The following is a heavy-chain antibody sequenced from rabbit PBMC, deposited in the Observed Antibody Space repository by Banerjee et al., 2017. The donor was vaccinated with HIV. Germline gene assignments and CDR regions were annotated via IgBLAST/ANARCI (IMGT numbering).Heavy chain of an antibody. V-gene: IGHV1S47*01. J-gene: IGHJ4*01. CDR2: IDTNSGNT. D-gene: IGHD8-1*01. Sequence: QEQLVESGGGLVQPEGSLTLTCKASGLDFSSNAMCWVRQAPGKRPEWIACIDTNSGNTYYASWAKGRFTISKTSSTTVTLQMTSLTAADTATYFCARSVAGADWSYALWGPGTLVTVS. CDR1: GLDFSSNA. CDR3: ARSVAGADWSYAL.